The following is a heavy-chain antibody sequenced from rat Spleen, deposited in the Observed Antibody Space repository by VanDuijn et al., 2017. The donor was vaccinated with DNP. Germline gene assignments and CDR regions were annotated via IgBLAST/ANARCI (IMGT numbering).Heavy chain of an antibody. CDR3: ARWGGPGYFDY. V-gene: IGHV1-43*01. Sequence: QVQLQQSGAELAKPDSSVKISCRASGYTFTTYYIPWIKQTTGQGLEFLGYVNTGSGGTNYNEKFKGKATLTVDKSSSTAFMQLSSLTPDDSAVYYCARWGGPGYFDYWGQGVMVTVSS. J-gene: IGHJ2*01. D-gene: IGHD1-4*01. CDR1: GYTFTTYY. CDR2: VNTGSGGT.